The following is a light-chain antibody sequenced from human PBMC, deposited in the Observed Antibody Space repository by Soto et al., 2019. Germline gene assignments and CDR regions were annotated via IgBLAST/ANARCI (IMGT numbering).Light chain of an antibody. J-gene: IGLJ2*01. CDR3: LLSYSGGREV. CDR2: DTS. Sequence: QAVVTQEPSLTVFPGGTVTLTCGSSTGAVTSGHYPYWFQQKPGQAPRTLIYDTSNKHSWTPARFSGSLLGGKAALTLSGAQPEDEAEYYCLLSYSGGREVFGGGTKLTVL. CDR1: TGAVTSGHY. V-gene: IGLV7-46*01.